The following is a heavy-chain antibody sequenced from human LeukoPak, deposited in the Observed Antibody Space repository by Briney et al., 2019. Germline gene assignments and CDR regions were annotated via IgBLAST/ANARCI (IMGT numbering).Heavy chain of an antibody. Sequence: SETLSLTCTVSGGSITIYYWSWIRQPAGKGLEWIGRIYTSGSTNYNPSLKSRVTMSVDTSKNQFSLKLSSVTAADTAVYYCARDATMMGNYFNYWGQGTLVTVSS. V-gene: IGHV4-4*07. CDR1: GGSITIYY. CDR3: ARDATMMGNYFNY. CDR2: IYTSGST. J-gene: IGHJ4*02. D-gene: IGHD5-12*01.